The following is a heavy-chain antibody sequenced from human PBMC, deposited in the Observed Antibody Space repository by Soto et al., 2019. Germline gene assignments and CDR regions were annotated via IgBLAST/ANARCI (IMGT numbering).Heavy chain of an antibody. V-gene: IGHV4-31*03. J-gene: IGHJ5*02. CDR2: IFHTGST. D-gene: IGHD6-6*01. CDR3: ARGIYSRSTPNWFDP. Sequence: LSLTCTVSGGSINSDSYYWGLIRQHPGKGLEWIGYIFHTGSTFYNPSLKSRLTMPIDTSKNQFFLRLASVTAADTAVYYCARGIYSRSTPNWFDPWGQGTLVTVSS. CDR1: GGSINSDSYY.